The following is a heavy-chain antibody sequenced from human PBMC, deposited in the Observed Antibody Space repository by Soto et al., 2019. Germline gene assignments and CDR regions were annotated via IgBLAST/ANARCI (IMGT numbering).Heavy chain of an antibody. V-gene: IGHV4-34*01. CDR1: GGSFSGYY. D-gene: IGHD6-13*01. CDR2: INHSGST. J-gene: IGHJ6*02. Sequence: NPSETLSLTCAVYGGSFSGYYWSWIRQPPGKGLEWIGEINHSGSTNYNPSLKSRVTISVDTSKNQFSLKLSSVTAADTAVYYCARGRSSSWYYYYYGMDVWGQGTTVTVYS. CDR3: ARGRSSSWYYYYYGMDV.